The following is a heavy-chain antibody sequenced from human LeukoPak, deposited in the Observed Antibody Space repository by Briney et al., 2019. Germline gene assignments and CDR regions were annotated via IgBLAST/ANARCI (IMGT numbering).Heavy chain of an antibody. Sequence: SETLSLTCAVSGYSISSGYYWGWIRQPPGTGLEWIAIIYPSGSTYYNPSLKSRVTISVDTSKNQFSLKMTSVTAADTAVYYCARSTVTTPWYFDYWGQGTLVTVSS. CDR2: IYPSGST. CDR3: ARSTVTTPWYFDY. V-gene: IGHV4-38-2*01. J-gene: IGHJ4*02. CDR1: GYSISSGYY. D-gene: IGHD4-11*01.